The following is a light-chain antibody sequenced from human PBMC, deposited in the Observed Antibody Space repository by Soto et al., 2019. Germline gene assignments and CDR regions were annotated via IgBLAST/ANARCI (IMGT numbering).Light chain of an antibody. V-gene: IGLV2-8*01. CDR3: SSYGGSNPVV. CDR2: EVS. CDR1: SSDVGGYNY. Sequence: QSVLTQPPSASGSPGQSVTISCTGSSSDVGGYNYVSWYQQHPGKAPKLMIYEVSKRPSGVPDRLSGSKSGNTASLTVSGLQAEDEADYYCSSYGGSNPVVFGGGTQVTVL. J-gene: IGLJ2*01.